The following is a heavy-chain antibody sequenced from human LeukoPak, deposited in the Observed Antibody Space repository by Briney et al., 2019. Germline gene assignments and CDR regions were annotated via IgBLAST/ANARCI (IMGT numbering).Heavy chain of an antibody. V-gene: IGHV1-69*04. D-gene: IGHD2-8*01. CDR3: AGGTTNTKGAFDM. J-gene: IGHJ3*02. Sequence: SVKVSCKASGGTFSSSAISWVRQAPGQGLEWMGRIIPILGTVNYAEKFQGRVTITADRSTSTAYMELSSLRSEDTAVYYCAGGTTNTKGAFDMWGQGTMVTVSS. CDR1: GGTFSSSA. CDR2: IIPILGTV.